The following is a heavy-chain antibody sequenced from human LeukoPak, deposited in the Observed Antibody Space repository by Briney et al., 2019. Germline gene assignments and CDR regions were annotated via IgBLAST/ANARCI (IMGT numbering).Heavy chain of an antibody. D-gene: IGHD1-26*01. J-gene: IGHJ4*02. Sequence: GGSLRLSCAVSGFTFSSRGMHWVRQAPGKGLEWVAFIRYDGSEKDYADPVKGRFTISRDNSKNTLYLQMNSLRAEDTAVYYCARERRGSYGDYFDYWGQGTLVTVSS. CDR2: IRYDGSEK. CDR1: GFTFSSRG. V-gene: IGHV3-30*02. CDR3: ARERRGSYGDYFDY.